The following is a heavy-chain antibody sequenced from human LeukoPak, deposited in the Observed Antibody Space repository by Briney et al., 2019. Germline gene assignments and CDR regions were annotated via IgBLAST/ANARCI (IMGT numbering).Heavy chain of an antibody. CDR1: GYSFTSYW. V-gene: IGHV5-51*01. Sequence: GEFLKISCKGSGYSFTSYWVAWVRQMPGKGLEWMGIIYPGGSDTTYSPSFQGQVTISADKSINTAFLQWSSLKASDTAMYYCARFSSGFEGGDYWGQGSLVTVSS. D-gene: IGHD6-19*01. J-gene: IGHJ4*02. CDR2: IYPGGSDT. CDR3: ARFSSGFEGGDY.